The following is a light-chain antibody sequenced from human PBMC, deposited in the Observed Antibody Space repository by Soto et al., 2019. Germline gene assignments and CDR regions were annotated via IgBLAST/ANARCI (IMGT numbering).Light chain of an antibody. CDR2: DIA. CDR1: QSVSSN. Sequence: EIVMTQSPATLSVSPGERATLSCRASQSVSSNLAWYQQKPGQAPRLLIYDIAMRPTDIPDRFSGSASGTEFTPTINSLQSEDFAVYHCQQYMEWPLTFGGGTKVEIK. J-gene: IGKJ4*01. CDR3: QQYMEWPLT. V-gene: IGKV3-15*01.